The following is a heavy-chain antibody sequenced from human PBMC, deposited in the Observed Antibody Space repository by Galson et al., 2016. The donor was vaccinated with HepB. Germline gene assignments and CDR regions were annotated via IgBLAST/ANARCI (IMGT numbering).Heavy chain of an antibody. CDR1: GFTFSAYG. J-gene: IGHJ4*02. Sequence: SLRLSCAASGFTFSAYGMHWVRQAPGKGLEWVSTISGSGGSTFYADSVKGRFTISRDNSKNTLYLQMNSLRAEDTAVFYCAKDAKRMASGNGGIFDYWGQGTLVTVSS. CDR2: ISGSGGST. D-gene: IGHD4-23*01. CDR3: AKDAKRMASGNGGIFDY. V-gene: IGHV3-23*01.